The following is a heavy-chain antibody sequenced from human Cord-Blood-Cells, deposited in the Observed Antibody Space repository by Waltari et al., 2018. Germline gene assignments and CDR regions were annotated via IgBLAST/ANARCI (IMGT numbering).Heavy chain of an antibody. V-gene: IGHV1-2*04. CDR1: GYTFTGYY. D-gene: IGHD2-8*01. CDR3: ARSGCTNGVCYYGMDV. CDR2: INPNSGGT. Sequence: QVQLVQSGAEVKKPGASVKVSCKASGYTFTGYYMHWVRQAPGQGLEWMGWINPNSGGTNYAQKFQGWVTMTRDTSISTAYMELSRLRSDDTAVYYCARSGCTNGVCYYGMDVWGQGPTVTVSS. J-gene: IGHJ6*02.